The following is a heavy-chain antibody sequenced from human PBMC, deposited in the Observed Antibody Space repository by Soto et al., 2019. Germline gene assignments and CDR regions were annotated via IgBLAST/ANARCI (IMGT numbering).Heavy chain of an antibody. D-gene: IGHD1-20*01. CDR1: GYTFNAYY. J-gene: IGHJ4*02. Sequence: ASVKVSLTASGYTFNAYYIHWVRQAPGQGLEWVGRINPNSGDTTYTQKFEGRVTMTRDTSISTAYLELTGLRSGDTAIYYCARDTRHLYNFQDWGQGTLCNVAS. CDR2: INPNSGDT. V-gene: IGHV1-2*02. CDR3: ARDTRHLYNFQD.